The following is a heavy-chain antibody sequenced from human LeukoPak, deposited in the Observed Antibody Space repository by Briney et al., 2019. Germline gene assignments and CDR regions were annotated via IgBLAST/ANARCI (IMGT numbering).Heavy chain of an antibody. Sequence: AGGSLRLSCSVSGFTFSSYAMHWVRQAPGEGLEYVSAIMSNGGSTYYADSVKGRFTISRDNSKNPLYLQMSSLRAEDTAVYYCVKELVDYYYYYGMDVWGKGTTVTVSS. CDR2: IMSNGGST. CDR1: GFTFSSYA. V-gene: IGHV3-64D*06. CDR3: VKELVDYYYYYGMDV. J-gene: IGHJ6*04.